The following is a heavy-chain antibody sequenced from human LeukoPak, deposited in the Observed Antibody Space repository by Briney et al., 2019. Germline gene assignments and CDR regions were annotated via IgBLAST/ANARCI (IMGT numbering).Heavy chain of an antibody. CDR3: AKDLNGYSSYAFDI. J-gene: IGHJ3*02. CDR2: IYSGGST. Sequence: PGGSLRLSCAASGFTVSSNYMSWVRQAPGKGLEWVSVIYSGGSTYYADSVKGRFTISRDNSKNTLYLQMNSLRAEDTAVYYCAKDLNGYSSYAFDIWGQGTMVTVSS. CDR1: GFTVSSNY. D-gene: IGHD6-13*01. V-gene: IGHV3-53*01.